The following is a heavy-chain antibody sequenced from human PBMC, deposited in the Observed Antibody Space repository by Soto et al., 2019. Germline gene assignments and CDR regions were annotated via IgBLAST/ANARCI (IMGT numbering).Heavy chain of an antibody. Sequence: QLQLQESGPGLVKPSETLSLTCTVSGGSICSSNYYWAWIRQPPEKELEWIGHIYYSGSTSYSPFVRGRVTMSTDTSMNQFSLKLTSVSAADTAVYYCARRPIIIKLGGVIDHHFDFWGQGSLVTVSS. CDR2: IYYSGST. D-gene: IGHD3-16*02. CDR1: GGSICSSNYY. V-gene: IGHV4-39*01. CDR3: ARRPIIIKLGGVIDHHFDF. J-gene: IGHJ4*02.